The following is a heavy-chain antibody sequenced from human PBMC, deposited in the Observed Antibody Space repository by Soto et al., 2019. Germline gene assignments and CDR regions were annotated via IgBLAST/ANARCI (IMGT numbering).Heavy chain of an antibody. J-gene: IGHJ4*02. CDR1: GYTLTELS. CDR2: FDPEDGET. Sequence: GASVRVSCKVSGYTLTELSMHWVRQAPGKGLEWMGGFDPEDGETIYAQKFQGRVTMTEDTSTDTAYMELSSLRSEDTAVYYCATVGYYDSSGYYTYYFDYWGQGTLVTV. D-gene: IGHD3-22*01. CDR3: ATVGYYDSSGYYTYYFDY. V-gene: IGHV1-24*01.